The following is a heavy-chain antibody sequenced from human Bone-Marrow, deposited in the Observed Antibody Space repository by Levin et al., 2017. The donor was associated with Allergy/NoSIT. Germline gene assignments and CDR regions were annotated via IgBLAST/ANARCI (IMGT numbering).Heavy chain of an antibody. V-gene: IGHV3-9*01. D-gene: IGHD1-7*01. CDR3: AKVGDSWNYEGWFDP. Sequence: GGSLRLSCAASGFTFDDYAMHWVRQAPGKGLEWVSGISWNSGSIGYAVSVKCRFTISRDNAKNSLYLQMNSLRAEDTALYYCAKVGDSWNYEGWFDPWGQGTLVTVSS. CDR1: GFTFDDYA. J-gene: IGHJ5*02. CDR2: ISWNSGSI.